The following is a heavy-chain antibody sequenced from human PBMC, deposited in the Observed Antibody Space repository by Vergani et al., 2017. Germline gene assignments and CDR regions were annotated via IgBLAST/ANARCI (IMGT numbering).Heavy chain of an antibody. V-gene: IGHV3-30-3*01. CDR2: ISYDGSNK. Sequence: QVQLVESGGGVVQPGRSLRLSCAASGFTFSSYAMHWVRQAPGKGLEWVAVISYDGSNKYYADSVKGRFTISRDNSKNTLYLQMNSLRAEDTAVYYCARERGGGGVNWGQGTLVTVSS. CDR1: GFTFSSYA. CDR3: ARERGGGGVN. J-gene: IGHJ4*02. D-gene: IGHD2-8*02.